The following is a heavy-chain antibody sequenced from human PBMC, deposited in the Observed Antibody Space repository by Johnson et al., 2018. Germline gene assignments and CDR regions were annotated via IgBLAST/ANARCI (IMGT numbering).Heavy chain of an antibody. J-gene: IGHJ1*01. Sequence: EVQLVEAGGGLVQPGGSLRLSCAASGFSFSSYSMNWVRQAPGKGLGWVSYISRSSRKIYYADSVKGRLTISRDNDKNSMYLQMNSLRDEDSAVYYCARDSDYDVWSDYYGYFYWGQGTLVIVSS. D-gene: IGHD3-3*01. V-gene: IGHV3-48*02. CDR2: ISRSSRKI. CDR1: GFSFSSYS. CDR3: ARDSDYDVWSDYYGYFY.